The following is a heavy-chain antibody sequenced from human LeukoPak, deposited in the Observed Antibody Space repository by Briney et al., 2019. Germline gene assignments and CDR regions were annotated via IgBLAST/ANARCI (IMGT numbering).Heavy chain of an antibody. CDR1: GYTFMSHG. CDR3: ARATGTWGHDGFDI. J-gene: IGHJ3*02. CDR2: ISGSSSNT. D-gene: IGHD3-16*01. V-gene: IGHV1-18*01. Sequence: ASVNVSCKAYGYTFMSHGISWVRQAPGRGLEWMGWISGSSSNTNYAQRLQGRVTMTTDTSTTTAYMELRSLRSDDTAVYYCARATGTWGHDGFDIWGQGTMVTVSS.